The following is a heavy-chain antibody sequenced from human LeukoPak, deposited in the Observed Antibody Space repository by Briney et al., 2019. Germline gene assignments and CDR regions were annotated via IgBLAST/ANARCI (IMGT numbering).Heavy chain of an antibody. CDR1: GFTFSSYA. J-gene: IGHJ4*02. CDR2: ISGSGGSP. CDR3: AKDPGEQWLFDY. D-gene: IGHD6-19*01. Sequence: GGSLRLSCAASGFTFSSYAMSWVRQAPGKGLEWVSAISGSGGSPYYADSVKGRFTISRDNSKNTLYLQMNSLRAEDTAVYYCAKDPGEQWLFDYWGQGTLVTVSS. V-gene: IGHV3-23*01.